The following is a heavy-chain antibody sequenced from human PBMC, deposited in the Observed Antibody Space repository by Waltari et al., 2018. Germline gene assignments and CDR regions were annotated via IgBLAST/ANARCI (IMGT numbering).Heavy chain of an antibody. CDR3: AKPFYNWDDPLES. Sequence: EVQLLESGGDLVQPGGSLRLSCGASGFTFITHAVSWVRQASGKGLGWVSSISVSGDTYYADSVKGRFTISRDNSDKTVYLQINRLRADDTAVYYCAKPFYNWDDPLESWGQGTLVTVSS. D-gene: IGHD1-20*01. V-gene: IGHV3-23*01. CDR2: ISVSGDT. J-gene: IGHJ5*02. CDR1: GFTFITHA.